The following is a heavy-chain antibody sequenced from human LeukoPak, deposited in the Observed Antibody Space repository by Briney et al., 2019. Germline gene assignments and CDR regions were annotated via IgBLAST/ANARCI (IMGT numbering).Heavy chain of an antibody. D-gene: IGHD3-22*01. J-gene: IGHJ6*03. CDR3: ARHGRSSGYYSDYYYMDV. V-gene: IGHV4-61*02. CDR1: GGSISSGSYY. CDR2: IYTSGST. Sequence: PSETLSLTCTVSGGSISSGSYYWSWIRQPAGKGLEWIGRIYTSGSTNYNPSLKSRVTISVDTSKNQFSLKLSSVTAADTAVYYCARHGRSSGYYSDYYYMDVWGKGTTVTVSS.